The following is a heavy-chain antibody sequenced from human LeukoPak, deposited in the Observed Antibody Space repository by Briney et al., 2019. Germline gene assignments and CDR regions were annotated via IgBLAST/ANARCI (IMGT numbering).Heavy chain of an antibody. CDR3: ARSRFRQQLVLAKPAEYFQH. CDR1: GYTFTSYD. CDR2: MNPNSGNT. J-gene: IGHJ1*01. Sequence: ASVKVSCKASGYTFTSYDINWVRQATGQGLEWMGWMNPNSGNTGYAQKFQGRVTMTRNTSISTAYMELSRLRSDDTAVYYCARSRFRQQLVLAKPAEYFQHWGQGTLVTVSS. V-gene: IGHV1-8*01. D-gene: IGHD6-13*01.